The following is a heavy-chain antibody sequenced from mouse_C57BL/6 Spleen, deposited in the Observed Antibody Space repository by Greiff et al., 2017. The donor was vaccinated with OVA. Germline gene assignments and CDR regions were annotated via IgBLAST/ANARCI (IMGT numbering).Heavy chain of an antibody. V-gene: IGHV1-19*01. D-gene: IGHD1-1*01. J-gene: IGHJ2*01. CDR1: GYTFTDYY. CDR3: AREILITTVLDY. CDR2: INPYNGGP. Sequence: VQLQQSGPVLVKPGASVKMSCKASGYTFTDYYMNWVKQSHGKSLEWIGVINPYNGGPSYNQKFKGKATLTVDKSSSTAYMELNSLTSEDSAVYDCAREILITTVLDYWGQGTTLTVSS.